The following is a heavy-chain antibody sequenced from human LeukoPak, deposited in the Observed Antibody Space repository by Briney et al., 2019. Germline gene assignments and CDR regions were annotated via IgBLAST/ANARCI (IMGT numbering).Heavy chain of an antibody. D-gene: IGHD2-15*01. Sequence: GGSLRLSCAASGFTFSSYAMNWVRQAPGKGLEWVSSISSRSCNTYYADSVRGRFTISRDNAKNTLYLQMNSLRTADTAVYFCAGRDLLAGQWGHCDYCRRGTVVSVS. J-gene: IGHJ4*02. CDR2: ISSRSCNT. V-gene: IGHV3-21*04. CDR1: GFTFSSYA. CDR3: AGRDLLAGQWGHCDY.